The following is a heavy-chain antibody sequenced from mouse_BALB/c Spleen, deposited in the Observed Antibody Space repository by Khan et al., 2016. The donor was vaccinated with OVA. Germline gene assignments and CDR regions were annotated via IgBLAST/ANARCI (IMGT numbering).Heavy chain of an antibody. CDR2: ISDGDSYT. V-gene: IGHV5-4*02. CDR3: ARGYYGNPFAY. J-gene: IGHJ3*01. Sequence: EVELVESGGGLVKPGGSLKLSCAASGFTLSDYYMYWVRQSPEKRLEWVATISDGDSYTYYTDSVKGRFTISRDDAKNNLYLQMSSLNSEDTAMYYWARGYYGNPFAYWGQGTLVTVAA. D-gene: IGHD2-1*01. CDR1: GFTLSDYY.